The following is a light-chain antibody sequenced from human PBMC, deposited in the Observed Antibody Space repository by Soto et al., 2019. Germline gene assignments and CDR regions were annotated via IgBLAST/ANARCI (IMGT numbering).Light chain of an antibody. CDR2: SAS. V-gene: IGKV3-20*01. CDR3: QQFGSSPWT. Sequence: EIVLTQSPDTLSLSPGERATLSCRASQSVNNNYLTWYQQKPGRPPRVLIYSASNRAAGIPDRFSGSGSGADFTLTISRLEPDDFAVYYCQQFGSSPWTFGQGTKVEIK. J-gene: IGKJ1*01. CDR1: QSVNNNY.